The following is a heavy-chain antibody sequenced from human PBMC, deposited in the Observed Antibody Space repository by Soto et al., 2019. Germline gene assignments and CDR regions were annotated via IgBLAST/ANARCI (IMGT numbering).Heavy chain of an antibody. J-gene: IGHJ4*02. D-gene: IGHD3-10*01. Sequence: GGSLRLSCAASGFTFSSYWMNWVRQAPGGGLEWVANIRQDGSEKYYVDSVKGRFSISRDNAKNSLYLQMKRLRAEDTAVYYCARGRRTMIRGIIHYYFDYWGQGTLVTVSS. CDR3: ARGRRTMIRGIIHYYFDY. CDR1: GFTFSSYW. CDR2: IRQDGSEK. V-gene: IGHV3-7*01.